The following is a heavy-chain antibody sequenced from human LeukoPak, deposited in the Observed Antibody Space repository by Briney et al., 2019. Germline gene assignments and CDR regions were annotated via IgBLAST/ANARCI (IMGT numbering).Heavy chain of an antibody. CDR1: GFTFSSYA. CDR3: ARAGGFFSPFGY. CDR2: ISYDGSNK. V-gene: IGHV3-30*04. D-gene: IGHD3-3*01. J-gene: IGHJ4*02. Sequence: GGSLRLSCAASGFTFSSYAMHWVRQAPGKGLEWVAVISYDGSNKYYADSVKGRFTISRDNSKNTLYLQMNSLRAEDTAVYYCARAGGFFSPFGYWGQGTPVTVSS.